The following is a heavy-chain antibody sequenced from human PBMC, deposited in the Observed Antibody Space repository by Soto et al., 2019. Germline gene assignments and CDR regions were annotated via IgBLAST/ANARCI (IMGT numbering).Heavy chain of an antibody. CDR1: GYKFINYF. J-gene: IGHJ6*02. CDR2: INPDKDDR. V-gene: IGHV1-18*04. D-gene: IGHD3-10*02. Sequence: QVQLVQSGAEVKKPGASVKVSCEASGYKFINYFISWVRQAPGQGLEWMGWINPDKDDRKYAEKFQGRVTMTTDTFTSTAYMELGNPRFDDTAVYYCARELGPTDSVRLDVWGQGTTVTISS. CDR3: ARELGPTDSVRLDV.